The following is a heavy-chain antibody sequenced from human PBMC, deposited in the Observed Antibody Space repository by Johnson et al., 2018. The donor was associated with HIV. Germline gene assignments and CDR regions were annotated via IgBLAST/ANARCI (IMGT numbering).Heavy chain of an antibody. D-gene: IGHD5-12*01. V-gene: IGHV3-53*01. Sequence: VQLVESGGGLIQPGGSLRLSCAASGFTVSSNYMSWVRQAPGKGLEWVSVIYSGGSTYYADSVKGRFPISRDSSKNTLYLQMNSLRAEDTAVYYCAREGGYSGYEGVGHTNDAFDIWGQGTMVTVSS. CDR2: IYSGGST. J-gene: IGHJ3*02. CDR3: AREGGYSGYEGVGHTNDAFDI. CDR1: GFTVSSNY.